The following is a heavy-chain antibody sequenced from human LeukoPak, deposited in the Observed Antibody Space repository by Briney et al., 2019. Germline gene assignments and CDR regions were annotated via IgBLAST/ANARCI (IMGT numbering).Heavy chain of an antibody. J-gene: IGHJ4*02. CDR2: INPNSGGT. CDR1: GYTFTGYY. Sequence: ASVKVSCKASGYTFTGYYIHWVRQAPGQGLEWMGWINPNSGGTNYAQKFQGRVTITADESTSTAYMELSSLRSEDTAVYYCARDRYQRGAGFDYWGQGTLVTVSS. CDR3: ARDRYQRGAGFDY. D-gene: IGHD6-19*01. V-gene: IGHV1-2*02.